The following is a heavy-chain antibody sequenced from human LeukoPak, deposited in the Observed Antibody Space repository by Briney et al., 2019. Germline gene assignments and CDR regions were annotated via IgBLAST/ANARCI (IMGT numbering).Heavy chain of an antibody. J-gene: IGHJ5*02. Sequence: ASVKVSCEASGYTFTSYAMHWVRQPPGQRLEWMGWINAGNGNTKYSQKFQGRVTITRDTSASTAYMELSSLRSEDTAVYYCARNTGTYGYWFDPWGQGTLVTVSS. CDR3: ARNTGTYGYWFDP. CDR2: INAGNGNT. V-gene: IGHV1-3*01. CDR1: GYTFTSYA. D-gene: IGHD1-14*01.